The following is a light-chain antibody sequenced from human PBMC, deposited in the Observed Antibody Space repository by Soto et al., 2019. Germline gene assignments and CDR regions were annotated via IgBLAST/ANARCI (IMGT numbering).Light chain of an antibody. V-gene: IGLV2-23*01. CDR3: CAYAGSSTWV. Sequence: QSVLTQPASVSGSPGQSITISCTGTSSDVGNYNLVSWYQQNPGKAPKLMIYEDNKRPSRVSNRFSGSKSGNTASLTLSGLQAEDEADYYCCAYAGSSTWVFGGGTKLTVL. CDR2: EDN. J-gene: IGLJ3*02. CDR1: SSDVGNYNL.